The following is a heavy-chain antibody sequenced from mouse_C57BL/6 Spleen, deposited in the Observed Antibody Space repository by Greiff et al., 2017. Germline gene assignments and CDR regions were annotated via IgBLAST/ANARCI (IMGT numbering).Heavy chain of an antibody. V-gene: IGHV3-6*01. Sequence: ESGPGLVKPSQSLSLTCSVTGYSITRGYYWNWIRQFPGNKLEWMGYISYDGSNNYNPSLKNRISITRDTSKNQFFLKLNSVTTEDTATYYCARGYCGDYFDYWGQGTTLTVSS. CDR3: ARGYCGDYFDY. CDR2: ISYDGSN. D-gene: IGHD1-1*01. CDR1: GYSITRGYY. J-gene: IGHJ2*01.